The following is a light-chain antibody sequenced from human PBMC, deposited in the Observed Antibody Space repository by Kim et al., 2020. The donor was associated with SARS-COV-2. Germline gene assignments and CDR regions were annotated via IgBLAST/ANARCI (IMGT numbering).Light chain of an antibody. V-gene: IGKV3-20*01. CDR2: GAS. CDR1: QSVSSSY. J-gene: IGKJ2*03. CDR3: QQYGSSPLYSVLDS. Sequence: PGERATLSCRASQSVSSSYLAWYQQKPGQAPRLLIYGASSRATGIPDRFSGSGSGTDFTLTISRLEPEDFAVFYCQQYGSSPLYSVLDSFGQGTKLEI.